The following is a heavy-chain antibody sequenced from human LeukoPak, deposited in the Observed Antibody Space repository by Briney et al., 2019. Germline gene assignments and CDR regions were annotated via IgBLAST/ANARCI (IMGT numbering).Heavy chain of an antibody. Sequence: ASVKVSCKASGYTFTGYYMHRVRQAPGQGLEWMGWINPNSGGTNYAQKFQGRVTMTRDTSISTAYMELSRLRSDDTAVYYCARDFDEGTNFDYWGQGTLVTVSS. V-gene: IGHV1-2*02. CDR1: GYTFTGYY. CDR2: INPNSGGT. J-gene: IGHJ4*02. CDR3: ARDFDEGTNFDY. D-gene: IGHD3-9*01.